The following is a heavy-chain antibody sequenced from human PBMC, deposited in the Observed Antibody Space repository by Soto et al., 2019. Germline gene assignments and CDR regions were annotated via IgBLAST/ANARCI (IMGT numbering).Heavy chain of an antibody. Sequence: SETLSLTCSVSGGSISSGDYYWSWIRQSPGKGLEWIGYMFYVGATYYNPSLKSRVTISVDTSKNQFSLKLSSVTAADTAVYHCARVXRFCSSPSCRGRNWFDPWGPGTLVTVSS. CDR1: GGSISSGDYY. CDR2: MFYVGAT. D-gene: IGHD2-2*01. V-gene: IGHV4-30-4*01. CDR3: ARVXRFCSSPSCRGRNWFDP. J-gene: IGHJ5*02.